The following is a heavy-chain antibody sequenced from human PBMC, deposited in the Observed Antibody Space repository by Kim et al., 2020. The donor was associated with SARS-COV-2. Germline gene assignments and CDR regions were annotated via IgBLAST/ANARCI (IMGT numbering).Heavy chain of an antibody. D-gene: IGHD3-10*01. Sequence: SETLSLTCTVSGGSISSSSYYWGWIRQPPGKGLEWIGSIYYSGSTYYNPSLKSRVTISVDTSKNQFSLKLSSVTAADTAVYYCARRGVRGVYGMDVWGQGTTLTVSS. CDR1: GGSISSSSYY. J-gene: IGHJ6*02. CDR2: IYYSGST. V-gene: IGHV4-39*01. CDR3: ARRGVRGVYGMDV.